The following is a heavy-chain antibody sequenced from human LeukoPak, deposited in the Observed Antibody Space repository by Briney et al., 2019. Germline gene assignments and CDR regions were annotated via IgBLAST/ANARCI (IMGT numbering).Heavy chain of an antibody. CDR2: IYSGGST. D-gene: IGHD3-10*01. V-gene: IGHV3-53*01. CDR3: ARASVRGVITPDFDY. CDR1: GFTVSSNY. Sequence: GGSLRLSCAASGFTVSSNYMSWVRQAPGKGLEWVSVIYSGGSTYYADSVEGRFTISRDNSKNTLYLQMNSLRAEDTAVYYCARASVRGVITPDFDYWGQGTLVTVSS. J-gene: IGHJ4*02.